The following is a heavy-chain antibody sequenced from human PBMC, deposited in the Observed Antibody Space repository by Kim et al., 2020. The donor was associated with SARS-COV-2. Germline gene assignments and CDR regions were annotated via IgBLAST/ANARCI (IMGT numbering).Heavy chain of an antibody. CDR1: GFTFRSYW. CDR2: ISSDGSDT. Sequence: GGSLRLSCVASGFTFRSYWMHWVRQVPGKGLVWVSRISSDGSDTNDADAVTGRFTISRDNAQNTLYLKMNRLRAEDTAVYYCARGWDSRDGYSISWGQGALVTVSS. V-gene: IGHV3-74*01. J-gene: IGHJ5*02. D-gene: IGHD4-4*01. CDR3: ARGWDSRDGYSIS.